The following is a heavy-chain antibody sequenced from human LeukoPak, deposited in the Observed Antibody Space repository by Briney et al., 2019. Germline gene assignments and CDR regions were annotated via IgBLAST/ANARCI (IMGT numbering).Heavy chain of an antibody. D-gene: IGHD4-23*01. V-gene: IGHV6-1*01. CDR1: GDSVFSNSAA. CDR2: TYYRSKWYN. Sequence: SQTLSLTCAISGDSVFSNSAAWNWIRQSPSRGLEWLGRTYYRSKWYNDYAVSVKSRITINPDTSKNQFSLQLNSVTPEDTAVYYCARGLVATVVTRLDFDYWGQGTLVTVSS. J-gene: IGHJ4*02. CDR3: ARGLVATVVTRLDFDY.